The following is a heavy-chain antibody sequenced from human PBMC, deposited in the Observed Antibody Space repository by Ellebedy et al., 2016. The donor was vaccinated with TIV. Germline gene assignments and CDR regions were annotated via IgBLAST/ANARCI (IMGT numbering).Heavy chain of an antibody. D-gene: IGHD5/OR15-5a*01. J-gene: IGHJ4*02. CDR3: AKDFVEGATPKSTF. CDR2: ISPTGDST. CDR1: EFTFSSYV. Sequence: GESLKISCAASEFTFSSYVMTWVRQAPGKGLEWVTTISPTGDSTYYGDSVRGRFTIYRDNSGFTLYLQMNNLSAEDTATYYCAKDFVEGATPKSTFWGQGTLVTVS. V-gene: IGHV3-23*01.